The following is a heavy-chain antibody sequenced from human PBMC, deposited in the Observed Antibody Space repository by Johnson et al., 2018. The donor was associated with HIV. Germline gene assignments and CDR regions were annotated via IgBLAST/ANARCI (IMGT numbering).Heavy chain of an antibody. CDR2: IRGSGGST. Sequence: VQLVESGGGLVQPGGSLRLSCAASGFTFSSYAMSWVRQAPGKGLEWVSAIRGSGGSTYYADSVKGRFTISRDNSKNTLYLQMNSLRAEDTAVYYCAKDHGDYDFWSGYYTGAFDIWGQGTMVTVSS. D-gene: IGHD3-3*01. CDR1: GFTFSSYA. CDR3: AKDHGDYDFWSGYYTGAFDI. V-gene: IGHV3-23*04. J-gene: IGHJ3*02.